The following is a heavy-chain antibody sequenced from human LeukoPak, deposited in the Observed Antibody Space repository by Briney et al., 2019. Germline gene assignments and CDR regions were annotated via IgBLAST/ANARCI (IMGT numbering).Heavy chain of an antibody. CDR2: ISAYNGYT. CDR1: GYTFTSYD. Sequence: ASVKVSCKASGYTFTSYDINWVRQATGQGLEWMGWISAYNGYTSYAQNFQGRVTMTTDATTSTAYMELRSLRSDDTAVYYCVREVTMVRGVITFYHYNGMDVWGQGTAVTVSS. CDR3: VREVTMVRGVITFYHYNGMDV. J-gene: IGHJ6*02. V-gene: IGHV1-18*01. D-gene: IGHD3-10*01.